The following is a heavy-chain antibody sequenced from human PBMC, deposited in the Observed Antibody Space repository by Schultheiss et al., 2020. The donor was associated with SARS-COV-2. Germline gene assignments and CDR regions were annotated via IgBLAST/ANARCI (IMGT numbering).Heavy chain of an antibody. J-gene: IGHJ3*02. Sequence: SETLSLTCTVSGGSITSGGYYWTWIRQHPGKGLEWIGYMYYSGSTYYNPSLKSRVTISVDTSKNQFSLKLSSVTAADTAVYYCARSVQLYAFDIWGQGTMVTVSS. D-gene: IGHD6-13*01. CDR2: MYYSGST. CDR1: GGSITSGGYY. V-gene: IGHV4-31*03. CDR3: ARSVQLYAFDI.